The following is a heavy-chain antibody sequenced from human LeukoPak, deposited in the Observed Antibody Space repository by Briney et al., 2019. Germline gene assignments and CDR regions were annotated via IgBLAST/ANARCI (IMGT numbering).Heavy chain of an antibody. D-gene: IGHD3-22*01. CDR1: GFTFSSYG. CDR2: ISYDGSNK. J-gene: IGHJ2*01. V-gene: IGHV3-30*18. Sequence: PGGSLRLSCAASGFTFSSYGMHWVRQAPGKGLEWVAVISYDGSNKYYADSVKGRFTISRDNSKNTLYLQMNSLRAEDTAVYYCAKKRSLYYYGSSGYYYVGSPRTSEYFDLWGRGTLVTVSS. CDR3: AKKRSLYYYGSSGYYYVGSPRTSEYFDL.